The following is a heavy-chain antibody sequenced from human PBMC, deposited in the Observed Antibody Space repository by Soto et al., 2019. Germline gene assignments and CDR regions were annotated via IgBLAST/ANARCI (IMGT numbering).Heavy chain of an antibody. Sequence: PSETLSLTCTVSGGSVSSGSYYWSWIRQPPGKGLEWIGYIYYSGSTNYNPSLKSRVTISVDTSKNQFSLKLSSVTAADTAVYYCAKATTSWEWFDPWGQGTLVTVSS. CDR1: GGSVSSGSYY. CDR3: AKATTSWEWFDP. D-gene: IGHD1-26*01. V-gene: IGHV4-61*01. J-gene: IGHJ5*02. CDR2: IYYSGST.